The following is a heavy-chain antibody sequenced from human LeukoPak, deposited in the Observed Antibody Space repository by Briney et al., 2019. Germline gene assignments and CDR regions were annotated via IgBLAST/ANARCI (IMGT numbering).Heavy chain of an antibody. V-gene: IGHV4-4*02. Sequence: PSETLSLTCSVSGDSISSRNWWTWVRQTPEKGLEWIGEIFHTGSTNYNPSVEGRVTISIDKSRNHFSLMLTSVTAADTALYYCARGMWFDTLFSAFDVWGQGTIVSVSS. CDR1: GDSISSRNW. J-gene: IGHJ3*01. D-gene: IGHD3-10*01. CDR2: IFHTGST. CDR3: ARGMWFDTLFSAFDV.